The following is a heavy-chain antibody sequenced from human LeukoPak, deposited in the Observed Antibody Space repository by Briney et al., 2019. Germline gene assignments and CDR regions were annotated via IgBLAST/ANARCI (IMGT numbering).Heavy chain of an antibody. Sequence: ASVKVSCKASGYTFTGYYMHWVRQAPGQGLEWMGWINPNSGGTNYAQKFQGRVTMTRDTSISTAYMELSRLRSDDTAVYYCARGRPGYDFSFHDAFDIWGQGTMVTVSS. J-gene: IGHJ3*02. V-gene: IGHV1-2*02. CDR1: GYTFTGYY. D-gene: IGHD3-3*01. CDR2: INPNSGGT. CDR3: ARGRPGYDFSFHDAFDI.